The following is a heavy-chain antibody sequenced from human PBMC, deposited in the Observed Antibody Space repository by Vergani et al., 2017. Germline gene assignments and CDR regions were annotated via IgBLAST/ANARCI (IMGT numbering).Heavy chain of an antibody. CDR2: IYSSGNI. Sequence: QVQLQESGPGLVKPSQTLSLTCTVSGGSIRSGDYCWSWVRQPPGKGLEWIGCIYSSGNIYYNPSLRSRITISVDTSKNQFSLKLTSVTAADTAVYYCASQSYRSYSYHSSGYYVPYTQDFWGQGTLVTVSS. CDR3: ASQSYRSYSYHSSGYYVPYTQDF. D-gene: IGHD3-22*01. CDR1: GGSIRSGDYC. V-gene: IGHV4-30-4*08. J-gene: IGHJ4*02.